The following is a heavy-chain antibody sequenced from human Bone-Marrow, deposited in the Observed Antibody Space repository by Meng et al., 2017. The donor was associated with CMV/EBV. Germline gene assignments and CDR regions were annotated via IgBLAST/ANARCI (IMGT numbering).Heavy chain of an antibody. D-gene: IGHD2-2*01. CDR3: ARGRNRYCSSTSCLRGMDV. J-gene: IGHJ6*02. Sequence: SETLSLTCTVSGGSISSSSYYWGWIRQPPGKGLEWIGSIYYSGSTYYNPSLKSRVTISVDTSKNQFSLKLSSVTAADTAVYYCARGRNRYCSSTSCLRGMDVWGQGTTFTVSS. CDR2: IYYSGST. V-gene: IGHV4-39*07. CDR1: GGSISSSSYY.